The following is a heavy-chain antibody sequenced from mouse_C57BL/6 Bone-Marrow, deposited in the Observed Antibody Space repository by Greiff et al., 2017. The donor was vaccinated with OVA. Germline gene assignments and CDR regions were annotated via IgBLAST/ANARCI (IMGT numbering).Heavy chain of an antibody. CDR2: ISNLAYSL. CDR3: ARHSNCVAY. J-gene: IGHJ2*01. CDR1: GFTFSDYG. Sequence: EVQLQQSGGGLVQPGGSLKLSCAASGFTFSDYGLAWVRQAPRKGPEWVAFISNLAYSLYYADTVTGRYTISRENAKNTLYLEMSMLRSEDTAMYYYARHSNCVAYWGQGTTLTVSS. V-gene: IGHV5-15*01. D-gene: IGHD2-5*01.